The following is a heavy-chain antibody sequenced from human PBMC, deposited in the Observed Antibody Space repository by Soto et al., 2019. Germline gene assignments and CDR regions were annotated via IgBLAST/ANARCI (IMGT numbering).Heavy chain of an antibody. CDR3: GRCTSTSCHLGSDY. CDR2: ISYDGSNK. Sequence: PGGSLRLSCAASGLIFSSYAMNWVRQAPGKGLEWVALISYDGSNKYYADSVKGRFTISRDSSKNTLYLQMNSLRAADTAVYYCGRCTSTSCHLGSDYWGQGTLVTVSS. J-gene: IGHJ4*02. V-gene: IGHV3-30-3*01. D-gene: IGHD2-2*01. CDR1: GLIFSSYA.